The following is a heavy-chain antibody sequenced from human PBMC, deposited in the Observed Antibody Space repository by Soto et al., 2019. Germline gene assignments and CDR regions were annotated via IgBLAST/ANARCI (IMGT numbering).Heavy chain of an antibody. CDR3: ARTAANSPFDY. CDR2: IYHSGNT. D-gene: IGHD2-15*01. J-gene: IGHJ4*02. Sequence: QVQLQESGPGLVKPSGTLSLTCAVSSGSISSGIWWSWVRQPPGKGLEWIGEIYHSGNTHYNPSLKSRVTISVDTSKHQFSLKLTSATAADTAVYYCARTAANSPFDYWGQGTLVTVSS. V-gene: IGHV4-4*02. CDR1: SGSISSGIW.